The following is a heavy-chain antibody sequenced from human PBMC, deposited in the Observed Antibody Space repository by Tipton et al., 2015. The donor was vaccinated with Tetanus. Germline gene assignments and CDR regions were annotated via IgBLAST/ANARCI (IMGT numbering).Heavy chain of an antibody. J-gene: IGHJ4*02. CDR1: GFTFSSYT. Sequence: SLRLSCSGSGFTFSSYTFHWVRQAPGKGLDWVSAISSSSSYIYYADSVKGRFTIFRDNANNSLYLQMNSLGAEDTAVYYCARDFSYYFDSKSGFDYWGQGTLVTVSS. CDR2: ISSSSSYI. CDR3: ARDFSYYFDSKSGFDY. D-gene: IGHD3-22*01. V-gene: IGHV3-21*01.